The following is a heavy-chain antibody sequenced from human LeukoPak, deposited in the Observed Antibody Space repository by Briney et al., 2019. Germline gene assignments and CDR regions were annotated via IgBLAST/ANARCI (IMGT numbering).Heavy chain of an antibody. V-gene: IGHV4-39*01. CDR3: ARGGFGESDY. CDR2: IYYSGST. Sequence: SETLSLTCTVSGGSISSSSYYWGWIRQPPGKGLEWIGSIYYSGSTYYNPSLKSRVTISVDTSKNQFSLKLSSVTAADTAVYYCARGGFGESDYWGQGTLVTVSS. D-gene: IGHD3-10*01. J-gene: IGHJ4*02. CDR1: GGSISSSSYY.